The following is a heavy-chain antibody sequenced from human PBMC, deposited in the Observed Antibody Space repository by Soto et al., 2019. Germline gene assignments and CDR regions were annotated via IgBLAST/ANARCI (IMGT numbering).Heavy chain of an antibody. CDR2: ISGSGGST. CDR1: GFTFSSHA. D-gene: IGHD1-26*01. V-gene: IGHV3-23*01. CDR3: AKDLSGSYPGAGFAP. Sequence: EVQLLESGGGLVQPGGSLRLSCAASGFTFSSHAMSWVRQAPGKGLEWGSAISGSGGSTYYADSVKGRFTISRDNSKNTLDLQMNSLRAENTAVYYCAKDLSGSYPGAGFAPWGQGTLVTVSS. J-gene: IGHJ5*02.